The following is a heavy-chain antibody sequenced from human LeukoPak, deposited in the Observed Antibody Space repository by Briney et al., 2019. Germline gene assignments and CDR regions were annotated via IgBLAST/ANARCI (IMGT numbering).Heavy chain of an antibody. J-gene: IGHJ4*02. V-gene: IGHV4-30-2*01. D-gene: IGHD3-10*01. CDR2: IYHSGST. Sequence: SETLSLTCTVSGGSISSGGYYWSWIRQPPGKGLEWIGYIYHSGSTNYNPSLKSRVTISVDTSKNQFSLKLSSVTAADTAVYYCARGRNVLLWFGEHQYYFDYWGQGTLVTVSS. CDR3: ARGRNVLLWFGEHQYYFDY. CDR1: GGSISSGGYY.